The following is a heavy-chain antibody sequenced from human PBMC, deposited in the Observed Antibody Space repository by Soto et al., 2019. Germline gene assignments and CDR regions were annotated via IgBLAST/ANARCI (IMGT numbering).Heavy chain of an antibody. J-gene: IGHJ4*02. CDR1: VFIFSDSG. D-gene: IGHD3-22*01. V-gene: IGHV3-73*01. CDR3: TGQYFDGSNYYQPDY. CDR2: IRSKADSYAT. Sequence: WWSLRLSCSASVFIFSDSGIHWFRQASGKGLQRVANIRSKADSYATAYAASVTGRFTISRDDSQNTAYLQLNSLKIEDTALYYCTGQYFDGSNYYQPDYWGRGTLVTVSS.